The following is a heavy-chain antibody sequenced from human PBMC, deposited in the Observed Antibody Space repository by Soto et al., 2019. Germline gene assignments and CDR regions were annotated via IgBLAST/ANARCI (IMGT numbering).Heavy chain of an antibody. J-gene: IGHJ4*02. V-gene: IGHV5-51*01. CDR2: IYPGDSDT. D-gene: IGHD6-13*01. CDR3: ARPPIAAAGNDYYFAY. Sequence: PGESLKISCNGSGYSFTSYWIGWVRQMPGKGLEWMGIIYPGDSDTRYSPSFQGQVTISADKSISTAYLQWSSLKASDTAMYYCARPPIAAAGNDYYFAYWGQGTLVTVSS. CDR1: GYSFTSYW.